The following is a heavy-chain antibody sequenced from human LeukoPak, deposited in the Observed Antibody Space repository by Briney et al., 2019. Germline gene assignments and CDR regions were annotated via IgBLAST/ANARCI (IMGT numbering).Heavy chain of an antibody. CDR2: IWCDGSNK. CDR1: GFTFSSYG. Sequence: GGSLRLSCAASGFTFSSYGMHWVRQAPGKGLEWVAVIWCDGSNKYYADSVKGRFTISRDNSKNTLYLQMNSLRAEDTAVYYCKVVPAAGDAFDIWGQGTMVTVSS. D-gene: IGHD2-2*01. CDR3: KVVPAAGDAFDI. J-gene: IGHJ3*02. V-gene: IGHV3-33*01.